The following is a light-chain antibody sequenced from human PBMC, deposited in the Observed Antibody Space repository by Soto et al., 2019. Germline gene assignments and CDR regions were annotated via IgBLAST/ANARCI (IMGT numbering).Light chain of an antibody. CDR2: GAS. Sequence: EIVFTQSPGTLSLSQGERATLSCRASQSVSSSYLAWYQQKPGQAPRLLIYGASSRATGIPDRFSGSGSGTDFTLTISRLEPEDFAVYYCQQYGSSPLTFGGGTKVDIK. CDR3: QQYGSSPLT. J-gene: IGKJ4*01. CDR1: QSVSSSY. V-gene: IGKV3-20*01.